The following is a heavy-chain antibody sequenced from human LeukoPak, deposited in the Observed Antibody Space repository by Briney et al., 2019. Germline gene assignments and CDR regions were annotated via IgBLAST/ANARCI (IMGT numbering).Heavy chain of an antibody. J-gene: IGHJ4*02. CDR3: ARWSSGDYYYVDY. V-gene: IGHV4-4*07. CDR1: GGSISSYS. D-gene: IGHD3-22*01. CDR2: MYSSGST. Sequence: SETLSLTCTVSGGSISSYSWSWIRQPAGKGLEWIGRMYSSGSTKYNPSLKSRVTMSVDTSKNQISLKLTSVTAADRAIYYCARWSSGDYYYVDYWGQGTLVTVSS.